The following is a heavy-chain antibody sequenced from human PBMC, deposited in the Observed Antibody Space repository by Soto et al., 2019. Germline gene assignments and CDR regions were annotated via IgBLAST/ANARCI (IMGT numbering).Heavy chain of an antibody. V-gene: IGHV4-38-2*01. Sequence: ETLSLTCAVSGYSISSGYYWGWIRQPPGKGLEWIGSIYHSGSTYYNPSLKSRVTISVDTSKNLFSLRLRSVTAADTAVYFCARVKATLYRHYYFDYWGQGTPVTVS. D-gene: IGHD5-12*01. CDR1: GYSISSGYY. CDR2: IYHSGST. CDR3: ARVKATLYRHYYFDY. J-gene: IGHJ4*02.